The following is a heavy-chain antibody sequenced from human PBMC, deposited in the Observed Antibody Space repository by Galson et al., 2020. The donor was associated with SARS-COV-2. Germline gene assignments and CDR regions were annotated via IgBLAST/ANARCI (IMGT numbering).Heavy chain of an antibody. CDR1: GGSISSGGYY. CDR3: ARGGFGELLSSYYYYYGMDV. V-gene: IGHV4-31*03. D-gene: IGHD3-10*01. J-gene: IGHJ6*02. Sequence: SETLSITCTVSGGSISSGGYYWSWIRQHPGKGLEWIGYIYYSGSTYYNPSLKSRVTISVDTSKNQFSLKLSSVTAADTAVYYCARGGFGELLSSYYYYYGMDVWGQGTTVTVSS. CDR2: IYYSGST.